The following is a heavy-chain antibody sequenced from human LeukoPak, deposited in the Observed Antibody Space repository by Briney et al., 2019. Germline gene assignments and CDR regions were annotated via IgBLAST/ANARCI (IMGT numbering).Heavy chain of an antibody. CDR3: ARPHFDSSGYEFDY. CDR1: GYSFLNYW. D-gene: IGHD3-22*01. J-gene: IGHJ4*02. CDR2: IYPGDSGT. Sequence: ESLKISCKASGYSFLNYWIGWVRQMPGKGLEWMGIIYPGDSGTRYSPSFQGQVTISVDRSITTAYLQWSSLKASDTAIYFCARPHFDSSGYEFDYWGQGTLVTVSS. V-gene: IGHV5-51*01.